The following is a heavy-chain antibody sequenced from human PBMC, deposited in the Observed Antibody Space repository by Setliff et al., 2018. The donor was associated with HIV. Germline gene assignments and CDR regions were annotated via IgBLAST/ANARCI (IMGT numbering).Heavy chain of an antibody. D-gene: IGHD2-15*01. CDR3: ARGPATSGLGYYMDV. Sequence: SETLSLTCTVSRGSITSHSWSWIRQAPGKGLEWIGFVYYSGDTNYNPSLKSRVSMSVDTSKNQMSLKVTSSSAADTAVYSCARGPATSGLGYYMDVWGEGTTVTVSS. CDR1: RGSITSHS. J-gene: IGHJ6*03. CDR2: VYYSGDT. V-gene: IGHV4-59*11.